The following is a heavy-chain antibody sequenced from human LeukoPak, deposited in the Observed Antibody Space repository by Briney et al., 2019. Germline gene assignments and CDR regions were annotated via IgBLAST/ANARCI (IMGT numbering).Heavy chain of an antibody. J-gene: IGHJ4*02. CDR1: GFTFSSYG. CDR2: ISYDGSNK. Sequence: GGSLRLSCAASGFTFSSYGMHWVRQAPGKGLEWVAVISYDGSNKYYADSVKGRFTISRDNSKNTLYLQMNSLRAEDTAVYYCAKEPTTGSPHFDYWGQGTLVTVSS. V-gene: IGHV3-30*18. CDR3: AKEPTTGSPHFDY. D-gene: IGHD1-1*01.